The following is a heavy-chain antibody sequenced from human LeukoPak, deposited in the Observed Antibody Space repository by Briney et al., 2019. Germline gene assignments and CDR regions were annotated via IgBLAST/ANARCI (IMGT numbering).Heavy chain of an antibody. J-gene: IGHJ3*02. Sequence: GASVKVSCKASGGTFSSYAISWVRQAPGQGLEWMGGIIPIFGTANYAQKFQGRVTMTRDTSTSTAYMELRSLRSDDTAVYYCARAAVWFGELTSDAFDIWGQGTMVTVSS. CDR2: IIPIFGTA. V-gene: IGHV1-69*05. D-gene: IGHD3-10*01. CDR1: GGTFSSYA. CDR3: ARAAVWFGELTSDAFDI.